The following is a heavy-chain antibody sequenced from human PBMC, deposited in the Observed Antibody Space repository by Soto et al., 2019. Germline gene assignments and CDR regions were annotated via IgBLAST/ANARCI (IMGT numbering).Heavy chain of an antibody. CDR1: GGTFSSYA. CDR3: ARAGPIYCSSTSCGYGMDV. J-gene: IGHJ6*02. Sequence: GASVKVSCKASGGTFSSYAISWVRQAPGQGLEWMGGIIPIFGTANYAQKFQGRVTMTGDESTSTAYMELSRLRSDDTAVYYCARAGPIYCSSTSCGYGMDVWGQGTTVTVSS. CDR2: IIPIFGTA. V-gene: IGHV1-69*13. D-gene: IGHD2-2*01.